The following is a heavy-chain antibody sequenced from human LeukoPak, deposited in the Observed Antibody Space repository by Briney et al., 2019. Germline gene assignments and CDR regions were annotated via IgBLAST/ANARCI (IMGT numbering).Heavy chain of an antibody. D-gene: IGHD6-19*01. Sequence: LRLSCAASGFTFSSYDMNWVRQAPGKGLEWIGYIYYSGTTYYNPSLKSRVTMSVDTSKNQFSLKLSSVTAVDTAVYYCARTDRQWSSVDPWGQGTLVTVSS. V-gene: IGHV4-28*01. CDR3: ARTDRQWSSVDP. CDR1: GFTFSSYDM. CDR2: IYYSGTT. J-gene: IGHJ5*02.